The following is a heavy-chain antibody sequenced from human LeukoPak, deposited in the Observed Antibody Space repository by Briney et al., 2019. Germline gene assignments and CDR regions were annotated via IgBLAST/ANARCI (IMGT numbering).Heavy chain of an antibody. Sequence: SETLSLTCTVSGGSISSYYWSWLRQPPGKGLEWIGYIYYSGSTNYNPSLKSRVTISVDTSKNQFSLKLSSVTAADTAVYYCARQDPGYSYGDYYYYGMDVWGQGTTVTVSS. D-gene: IGHD5-18*01. V-gene: IGHV4-59*08. CDR2: IYYSGST. CDR1: GGSISSYY. J-gene: IGHJ6*02. CDR3: ARQDPGYSYGDYYYYGMDV.